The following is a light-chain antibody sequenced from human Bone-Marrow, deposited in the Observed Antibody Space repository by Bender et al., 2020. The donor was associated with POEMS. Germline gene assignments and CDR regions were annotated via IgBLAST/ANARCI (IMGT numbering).Light chain of an antibody. CDR3: SSYTGSSTV. V-gene: IGLV2-14*01. Sequence: QSALTQPASVSGSPGQSITISCTGTGSDVGVYNYVSWHQQHPGKAPKLIIYDVSNRPSGVSNRFSGSKSGNTASLTVSGLQAEDEADYYCSSYTGSSTVFGGGTKLTVL. J-gene: IGLJ2*01. CDR2: DVS. CDR1: GSDVGVYNY.